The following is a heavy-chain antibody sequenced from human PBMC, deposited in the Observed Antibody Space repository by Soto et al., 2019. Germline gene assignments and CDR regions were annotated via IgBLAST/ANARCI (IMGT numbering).Heavy chain of an antibody. CDR1: GGSISSYY. Sequence: SETLSLTCTVSGGSISSYYWSWIRQPPGKGLEWIGYIYYSGSTNYNPSLKSRVTISVDTSKNQFSLKLSSVTAADTAVYYCARSGLVPAVGDYYYYYTNVWGKGTTVTVSS. V-gene: IGHV4-59*01. CDR2: IYYSGST. J-gene: IGHJ6*03. CDR3: ARSGLVPAVGDYYYYYTNV. D-gene: IGHD2-2*01.